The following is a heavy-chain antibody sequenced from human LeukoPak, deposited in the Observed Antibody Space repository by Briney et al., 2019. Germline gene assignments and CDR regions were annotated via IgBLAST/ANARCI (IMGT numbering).Heavy chain of an antibody. D-gene: IGHD3-22*01. J-gene: IGHJ5*02. Sequence: PRASVKVSCKASGYTFTSHYMHWVRQAPGQGLEWMGIINPSGGSTSYAQKFQGRVTMTRDMSTSTVYMELSSLRSEDTAVYYCARSYDSSGYSRRAGTPNHWGQGTLVTVSS. CDR2: INPSGGST. CDR3: ARSYDSSGYSRRAGTPNH. V-gene: IGHV1-46*01. CDR1: GYTFTSHY.